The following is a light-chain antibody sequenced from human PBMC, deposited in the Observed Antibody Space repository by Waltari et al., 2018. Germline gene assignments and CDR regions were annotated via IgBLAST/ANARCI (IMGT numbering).Light chain of an antibody. Sequence: QNVVTQEPSFSVSPGGTGTLTCGLRSGSVSTTYYPSWYQQTPGQAPRPLIYSTNTRSSRVPDRISGTNHGNKAALTSTGAQADDEADYYCVWHMGGGILFGGGTKLSGL. J-gene: IGLJ3*02. CDR2: STN. CDR3: VWHMGGGIL. V-gene: IGLV8-61*01. CDR1: SGSVSTTYY.